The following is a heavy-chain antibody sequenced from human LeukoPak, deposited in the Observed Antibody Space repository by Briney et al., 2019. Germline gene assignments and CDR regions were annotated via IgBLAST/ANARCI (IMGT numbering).Heavy chain of an antibody. CDR1: GGSISSYY. Sequence: SETLSLTCTVSGGSISSYYWRWIRQPPGKGLEWIGYIYYSGSTNYNPSLKSRVTISVDTSKNQFSLKLSSVTAADTAVYYCAREGSSGWYDRGAFDIWGQGTMVTVSS. CDR2: IYYSGST. J-gene: IGHJ3*02. V-gene: IGHV4-59*01. CDR3: AREGSSGWYDRGAFDI. D-gene: IGHD6-19*01.